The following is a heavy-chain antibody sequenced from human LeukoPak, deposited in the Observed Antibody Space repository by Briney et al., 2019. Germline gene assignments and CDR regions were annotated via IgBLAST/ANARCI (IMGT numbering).Heavy chain of an antibody. CDR1: GYTFTGYH. Sequence: ASVKVSCKTSGYTFTGYHVHWVRQAPGQGLEWMGWFNGNGGATKYAQKFQGRVTMTRDTSIGTDFMELTSLISDDTAIYYCARDPYDGNYFFDYWGQGTLVTVAS. J-gene: IGHJ4*02. V-gene: IGHV1-2*02. CDR2: FNGNGGAT. CDR3: ARDPYDGNYFFDY. D-gene: IGHD3-3*01.